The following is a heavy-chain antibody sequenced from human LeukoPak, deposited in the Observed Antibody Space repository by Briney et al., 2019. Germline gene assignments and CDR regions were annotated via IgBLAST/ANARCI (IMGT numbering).Heavy chain of an antibody. Sequence: GGSLRLSCAASGFTFSNHIMHWVRQAPGKGLEWVSFIRFDGTNRHYVDSVKGRFTISIANPNNMLYLQLNSQKCDDTAVYYCARDAYHSGDLDQWGEGTLVIVSS. V-gene: IGHV3-30*02. D-gene: IGHD3/OR15-3a*01. J-gene: IGHJ4*02. CDR1: GFTFSNHI. CDR3: ARDAYHSGDLDQ. CDR2: IRFDGTNR.